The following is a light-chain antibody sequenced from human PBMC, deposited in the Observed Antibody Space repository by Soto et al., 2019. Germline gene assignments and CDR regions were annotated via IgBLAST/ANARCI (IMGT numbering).Light chain of an antibody. CDR2: DAS. CDR3: QQFNSYPPIT. CDR1: QGISSA. Sequence: AIQLTQSPSSLSASVGDRVTITCRASQGISSALAWYQQRPGKAPKLLIYDASSLESGVPSRFSGSGSGTDFTLTISSLQPEDFATYYCQQFNSYPPITFGQGKRLEI. V-gene: IGKV1-13*02. J-gene: IGKJ5*01.